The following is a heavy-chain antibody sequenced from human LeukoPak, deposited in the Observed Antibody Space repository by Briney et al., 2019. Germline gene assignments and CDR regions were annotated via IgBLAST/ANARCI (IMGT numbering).Heavy chain of an antibody. D-gene: IGHD2-8*01. CDR2: IFHMGST. V-gene: IGHV4-61*08. CDR1: GGSVSNGGYY. CDR3: ARLANGFDAFDI. J-gene: IGHJ3*02. Sequence: SETLSLTCTVSGGSVSNGGYYWSWIRRPPGKRREWIGHIFHMGSTYYSPSLKSRVTISVVTSKNQFSLKLYSVTAADTAVYYCARLANGFDAFDIWGQGTMITVSS.